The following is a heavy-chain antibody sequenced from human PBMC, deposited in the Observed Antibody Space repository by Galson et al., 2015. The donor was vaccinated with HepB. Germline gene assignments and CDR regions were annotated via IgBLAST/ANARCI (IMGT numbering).Heavy chain of an antibody. Sequence: LSLTCAVYGGSFSGYYWSWIRQPPGKGLEWIGEINHSGSTNYNPSLKSRVTISVDTSKNQFSLKLSSVTAADTAVYYCARGRFLEWLYYYYYGMDVWGQGTTVTVSS. CDR3: ARGRFLEWLYYYYYGMDV. J-gene: IGHJ6*02. D-gene: IGHD3-3*01. V-gene: IGHV4-34*01. CDR2: INHSGST. CDR1: GGSFSGYY.